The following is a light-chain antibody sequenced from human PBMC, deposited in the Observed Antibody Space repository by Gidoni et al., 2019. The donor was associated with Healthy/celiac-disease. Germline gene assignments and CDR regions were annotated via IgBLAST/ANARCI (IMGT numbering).Light chain of an antibody. V-gene: IGLV2-23*02. Sequence: QSALTQPASVSGSPGQSITISCTGTSSDVGSYNLVSWYPQHPGKAPKLMIYEVNKRPSGVSNRFSGSKSGNTASLTISGLQAEDEADYYCCSYAGSSTYWVFGGGTKLTVL. CDR3: CSYAGSSTYWV. J-gene: IGLJ3*02. CDR1: SSDVGSYNL. CDR2: EVN.